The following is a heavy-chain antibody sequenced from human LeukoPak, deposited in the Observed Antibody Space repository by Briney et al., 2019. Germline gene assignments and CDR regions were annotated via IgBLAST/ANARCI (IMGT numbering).Heavy chain of an antibody. CDR3: AKDRLIWTGYHTWFDP. CDR1: GFTFSTYA. V-gene: IGHV3-23*01. J-gene: IGHJ5*02. CDR2: ISTSGGST. D-gene: IGHD3-9*01. Sequence: QPGGSLRLSCAASGFTFSTYAMSWVRQAPGKGLEWVSAISTSGGSTYYADSVKGRFTISRDNSKNTLYLQMNSLRAEDTGIYYCAKDRLIWTGYHTWFDPWGQGTLVTVSS.